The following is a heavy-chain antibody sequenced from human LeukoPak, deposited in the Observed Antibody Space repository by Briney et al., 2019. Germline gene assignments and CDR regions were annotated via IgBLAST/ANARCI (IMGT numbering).Heavy chain of an antibody. CDR3: ASFTVTNDYYYYYYMDV. Sequence: GGSLRLSCAASGFTFSSYSMNWVRQAPGKGLEWVSSISSSSSYIYYADSVKGRFTISRDNAKNSLYLQMNSLRAEDTAVYYCASFTVTNDYYYYYYMDVWGKGTTVTVSS. CDR1: GFTFSSYS. V-gene: IGHV3-21*01. J-gene: IGHJ6*03. CDR2: ISSSSSYI. D-gene: IGHD4-11*01.